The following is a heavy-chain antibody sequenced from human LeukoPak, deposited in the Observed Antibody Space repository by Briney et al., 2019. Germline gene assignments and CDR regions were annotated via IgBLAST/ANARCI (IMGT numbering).Heavy chain of an antibody. J-gene: IGHJ6*03. V-gene: IGHV3-21*01. CDR2: ITSSSSFI. CDR1: GFTFSIYS. CDR3: AKDSVAGNDYYYYYMDV. D-gene: IGHD6-19*01. Sequence: GGSLRLSCAASGFTFSIYSMSWVRLAPGKGLEWVASITSSSSFIYYADSVKGRFTISRDNSKNTLYLQMNSLRAEDTAVYYCAKDSVAGNDYYYYYMDVWGKGTTVTVSS.